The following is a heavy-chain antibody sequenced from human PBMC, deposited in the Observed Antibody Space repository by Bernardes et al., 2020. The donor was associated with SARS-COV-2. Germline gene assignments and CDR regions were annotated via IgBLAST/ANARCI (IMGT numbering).Heavy chain of an antibody. D-gene: IGHD6-19*01. CDR2: VIDTGSA. Sequence: PETLSLTCGVNGGSFEGYFWSWIRKSPTKGLEFIGEVIDTGSANYNPSLKRRVILSADKSNRQFSLNLSSLTAADAGIYYCARRRIGVTVWFDACGQGSLVTVTS. CDR3: ARRRIGVTVWFDA. J-gene: IGHJ5*02. CDR1: GGSFEGYF. V-gene: IGHV4-34*12.